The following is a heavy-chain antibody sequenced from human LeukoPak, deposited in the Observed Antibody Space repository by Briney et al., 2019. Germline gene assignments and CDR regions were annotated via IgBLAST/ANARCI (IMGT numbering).Heavy chain of an antibody. V-gene: IGHV1-69*04. Sequence: GASVKVSCKASGGTLNRDAINWVRQAPGQGLEWMGRIIPILGKPTYAEKFQGRVTITADKSTSTAYMELSSLRSEDTAVYYCASLIYSYGQKVDYWGQGTLVTVSS. CDR1: GGTLNRDA. D-gene: IGHD5-18*01. J-gene: IGHJ4*02. CDR2: IIPILGKP. CDR3: ASLIYSYGQKVDY.